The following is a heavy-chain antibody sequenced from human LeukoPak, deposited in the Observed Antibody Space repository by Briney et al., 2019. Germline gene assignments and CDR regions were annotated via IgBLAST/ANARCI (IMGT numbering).Heavy chain of an antibody. Sequence: PGGSLRLSCAASGFTFSNYNMNWVRQAPGKGLEWVSSISSSSSYIYYADSVKGRFTISRDNAKNSLYLQMNSLRAEDTAVYYCASGPEYCSGGSCYGFDYWGQGTLVTVSS. CDR3: ASGPEYCSGGSCYGFDY. CDR2: ISSSSSYI. J-gene: IGHJ4*02. CDR1: GFTFSNYN. V-gene: IGHV3-21*01. D-gene: IGHD2-15*01.